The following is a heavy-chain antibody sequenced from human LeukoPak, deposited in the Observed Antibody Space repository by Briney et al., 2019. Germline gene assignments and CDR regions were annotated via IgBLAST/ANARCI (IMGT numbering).Heavy chain of an antibody. Sequence: SETLSLTCAVSGGSISSGGYSWSWIRQPPGKGLEWIGEINHSGSTNYNPSLKSRVTISVDTSKNQFSLKLSSVTAADTAVYYCARRWQTIKRVFDPWGQGTLVTVS. CDR2: INHSGST. CDR3: ARRWQTIKRVFDP. V-gene: IGHV4-30-2*01. CDR1: GGSISSGGYS. J-gene: IGHJ5*02.